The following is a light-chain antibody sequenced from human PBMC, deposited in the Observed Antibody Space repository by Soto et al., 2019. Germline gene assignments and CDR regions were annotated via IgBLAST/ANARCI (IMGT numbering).Light chain of an antibody. J-gene: IGLJ1*01. CDR2: AGS. Sequence: QSALTQPASVSGSPGQSITISCTGTSSDVGNYNLVSWYQQHPGKAPKLMIYAGSKRPSGVSNRFSGSNSGNTASLTISGLQAEDEADYYCCSYAGSSTYVFGTGTKVTVL. V-gene: IGLV2-23*01. CDR3: CSYAGSSTYV. CDR1: SSDVGNYNL.